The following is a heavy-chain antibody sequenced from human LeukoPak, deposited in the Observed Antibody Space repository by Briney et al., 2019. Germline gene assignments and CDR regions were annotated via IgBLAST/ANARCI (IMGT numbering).Heavy chain of an antibody. Sequence: GGSLRLSCAASGFTFSSYWMSWVRQAPGKGLEWVASMKEDVSEKYCVDSVKGRFTISRDNAKNSLHLQMNSLRAEDTAVYYCARLPIAAPGIPFDFWGQGTLVTVSS. CDR3: ARLPIAAPGIPFDF. J-gene: IGHJ4*02. V-gene: IGHV3-7*04. CDR1: GFTFSSYW. CDR2: MKEDVSEK. D-gene: IGHD6-13*01.